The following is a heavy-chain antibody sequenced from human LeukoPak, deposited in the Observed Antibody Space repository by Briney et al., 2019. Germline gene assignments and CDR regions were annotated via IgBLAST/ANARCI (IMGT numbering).Heavy chain of an antibody. CDR2: IKPGDSDT. Sequence: GESLKISCKGYGYSFTSYWIGWVRQMPGKGLEWMGIIKPGDSDTRYSPSFQGQVTISADKSISTAYLQWGSLKASDTAMYYCVSLIGAVGTPIYFDYWGQGTLVTVSS. V-gene: IGHV5-51*01. J-gene: IGHJ4*02. CDR3: VSLIGAVGTPIYFDY. CDR1: GYSFTSYW. D-gene: IGHD6-13*01.